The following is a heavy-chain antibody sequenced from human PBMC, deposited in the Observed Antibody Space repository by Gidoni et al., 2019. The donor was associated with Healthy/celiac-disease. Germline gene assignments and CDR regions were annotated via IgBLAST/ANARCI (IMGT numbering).Heavy chain of an antibody. V-gene: IGHV1-69*06. CDR2: IIPIFGTE. D-gene: IGHD3-3*01. J-gene: IGHJ3*02. CDR3: ASSIFGVVIRAFDI. Sequence: QVHLVQSGAEVKKPGSSVKVSFKASVGTFSSYAISWVRQAPGQGLEWMGGIIPIFGTENYAQKFQGRVTITADKSTSTAYMELSSLRSEDTAVYYWASSIFGVVIRAFDIWGQGTMVTVSS. CDR1: VGTFSSYA.